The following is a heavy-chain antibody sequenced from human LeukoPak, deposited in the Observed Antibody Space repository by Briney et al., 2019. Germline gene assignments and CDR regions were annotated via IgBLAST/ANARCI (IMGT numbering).Heavy chain of an antibody. CDR3: AREAITGTDYTIDY. J-gene: IGHJ4*02. D-gene: IGHD1-20*01. V-gene: IGHV4-31*03. CDR1: GGSISSGGYC. CDR2: IYYSGST. Sequence: PSQTLSLTCTVSGGSISSGGYCWSWIRQHPGKGLEWIGYIYYSGSTYYNPSLKSRVTISVDTSKNQFSLKLSSVTAADTAVYYCAREAITGTDYTIDYWGQGTLVTVSS.